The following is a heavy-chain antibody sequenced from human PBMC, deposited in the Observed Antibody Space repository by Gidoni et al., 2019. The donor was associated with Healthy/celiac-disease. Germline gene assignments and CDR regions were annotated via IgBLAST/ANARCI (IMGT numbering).Heavy chain of an antibody. V-gene: IGHV1-18*01. Sequence: QVQLVQSGAEVKKPGASVKVSCKASGYTCTSDGISWVRQAPGQGLEWMGWISAYNGTTNYAQKPQGRVTMTTDTSTSTAYMELRSLGSDDTAVYYCARDLGRVYSSSLYGDAFDIWGQGTMVTFSS. D-gene: IGHD6-13*01. CDR2: ISAYNGTT. CDR1: GYTCTSDG. J-gene: IGHJ3*02. CDR3: ARDLGRVYSSSLYGDAFDI.